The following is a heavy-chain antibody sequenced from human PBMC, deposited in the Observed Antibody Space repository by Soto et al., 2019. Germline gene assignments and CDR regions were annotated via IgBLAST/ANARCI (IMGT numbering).Heavy chain of an antibody. D-gene: IGHD3-3*01. J-gene: IGHJ6*02. CDR3: AKDQDYDFWSVYYYYYYGMDV. CDR1: GFTFSSYG. Sequence: GGSLRLSCAASGFTFSSYGMHWVRQAPGKGLEWVAVISYDGSNKYYADSVKGRFTISRDNSKNTLYLQMNSLRAEDTAVYYCAKDQDYDFWSVYYYYYYGMDVWGQGTTFTVSS. V-gene: IGHV3-30*18. CDR2: ISYDGSNK.